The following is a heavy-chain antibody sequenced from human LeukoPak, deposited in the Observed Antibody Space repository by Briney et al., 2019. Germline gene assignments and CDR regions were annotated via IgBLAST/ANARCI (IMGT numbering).Heavy chain of an antibody. V-gene: IGHV4-4*07. CDR2: IYTSGST. CDR3: AREVPRYCSGGSCLRNAFDI. Sequence: SETLSLTCTVSGGSISSYYWSWIRQPAGKGLEWIWRIYTSGSTNYNPSLKSRVTMSVDTSKTQCSLKLSTVTAADTAVYYCAREVPRYCSGGSCLRNAFDIWGQGTMVTVSS. CDR1: GGSISSYY. D-gene: IGHD2-15*01. J-gene: IGHJ3*02.